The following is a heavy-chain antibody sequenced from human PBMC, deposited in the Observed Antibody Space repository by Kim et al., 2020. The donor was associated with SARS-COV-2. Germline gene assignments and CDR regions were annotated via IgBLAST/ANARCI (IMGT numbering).Heavy chain of an antibody. CDR2: ITDNGHTT. V-gene: IGHV3-23*01. Sequence: GGSLRLSCAASGFSFNTFSMGWVRQAPGKGLEWVSAITDNGHTTYYADSVKGRFTLSRDNSRNTIYLQMNSLRAEDSAIYYCAKDSRRYSGGYYFDYWGRGTLVTVSS. CDR1: GFSFNTFS. D-gene: IGHD6-19*01. CDR3: AKDSRRYSGGYYFDY. J-gene: IGHJ4*02.